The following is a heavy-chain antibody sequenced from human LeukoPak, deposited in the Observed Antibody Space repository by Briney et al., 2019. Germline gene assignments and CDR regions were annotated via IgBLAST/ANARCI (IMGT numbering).Heavy chain of an antibody. CDR2: IYYTGST. CDR1: GGSIRSYY. CDR3: ARQGSYNYFDY. D-gene: IGHD3-10*01. V-gene: IGHV4-59*08. Sequence: SETLSLTCTVSGGSIRSYYWSWIRQPPGKGLEWIGYIYYTGSTNYNPSLKSRVTISVDTSKNQFSLKLSSVTAADTAVYYCARQGSYNYFDYWGQGTLVTVSS. J-gene: IGHJ4*02.